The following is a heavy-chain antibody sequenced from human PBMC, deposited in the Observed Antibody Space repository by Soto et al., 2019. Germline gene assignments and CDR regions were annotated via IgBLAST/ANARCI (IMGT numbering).Heavy chain of an antibody. V-gene: IGHV3-11*06. CDR2: ISSSSSYT. CDR1: GFTFSDYY. Sequence: GGSLRLSCAASGFTFSDYYMSWIRQAPGKGLEWLSYISSSSSYTNYADSVKGRFTISRDSAKNSLFLQMNSLRADDTAVYYCARDLSSSSTNYFDSWGQGTLVTVSS. CDR3: ARDLSSSSTNYFDS. J-gene: IGHJ4*02.